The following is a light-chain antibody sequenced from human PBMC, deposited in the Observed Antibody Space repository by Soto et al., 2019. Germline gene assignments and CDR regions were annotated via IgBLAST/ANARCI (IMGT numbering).Light chain of an antibody. Sequence: EIVMTQSPLSLPVTPGEPAPISCRSSQSLLHSNGYDFLNWYLQKPGQSPQLLIFLGSNRASGVPDRFSGSGSGTDFTLKISRVEAEDVGVYYCMQALQTWTFGQGTKV. CDR1: QSLLHSNGYDF. CDR2: LGS. CDR3: MQALQTWT. J-gene: IGKJ1*01. V-gene: IGKV2-28*01.